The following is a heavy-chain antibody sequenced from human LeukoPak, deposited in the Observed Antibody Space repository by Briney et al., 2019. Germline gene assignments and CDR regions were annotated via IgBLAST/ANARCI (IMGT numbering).Heavy chain of an antibody. CDR1: GLSFSDYW. V-gene: IGHV3-7*01. J-gene: IGHJ1*01. CDR2: INQNGRET. D-gene: IGHD2-21*02. CDR3: TSWGDTTAEYFQR. Sequence: PGGSLRLSCAVTGLSFSDYWMTWVRQAPGKGLEWVANINQNGRETYYVDSVKGRFTISRDNAQNSMYLQMNSLRVEDTAVYYCTSWGDTTAEYFQRWGQGTLVTVSS.